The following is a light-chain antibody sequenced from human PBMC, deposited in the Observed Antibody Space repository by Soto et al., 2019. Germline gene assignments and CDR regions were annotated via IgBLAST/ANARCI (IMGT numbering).Light chain of an antibody. CDR1: SSDVGNYNY. CDR2: DVS. Sequence: QSALTQPASVSGSPGQSITISCTGTSSDVGNYNYVSWYQQHPGKDPKLMIYDVSNRPSGVSNRFSGSKSGNTASLTISGLQAEDEADYYCNSYTSSSTYVFGAGTKLSVL. CDR3: NSYTSSSTYV. J-gene: IGLJ1*01. V-gene: IGLV2-14*01.